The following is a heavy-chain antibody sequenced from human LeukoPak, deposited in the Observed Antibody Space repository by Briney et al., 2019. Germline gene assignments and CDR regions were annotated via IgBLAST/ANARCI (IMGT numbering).Heavy chain of an antibody. D-gene: IGHD3-22*01. CDR3: ARVSGITMIVVVNSDAFDI. J-gene: IGHJ3*02. Sequence: SETLSLTCAVYGGSFSGYYWNWIRQPPGKGLAWIGEVNHSGSTNYNPSLKRRVTISVDRSKNQFSLKLSSVTAADTAVYYCARVSGITMIVVVNSDAFDIWGQGTMVTVSS. CDR1: GGSFSGYY. V-gene: IGHV4-34*01. CDR2: VNHSGST.